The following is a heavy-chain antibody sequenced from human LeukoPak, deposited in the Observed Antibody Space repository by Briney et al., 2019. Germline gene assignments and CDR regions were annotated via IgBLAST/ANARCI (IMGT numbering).Heavy chain of an antibody. CDR2: IWYDGSNK. J-gene: IGHJ4*02. D-gene: IGHD6-19*01. V-gene: IGHV3-33*01. CDR3: ARDFGNQRWLVPGDY. CDR1: GFTFSSYG. Sequence: GGSLRLSCAASGFTFSSYGMHWVRQAPGKGLEWVAVIWYDGSNKYYADSVKGRFTISRDNSKNTLYLQMNSLRAEDTAVYYCARDFGNQRWLVPGDYWGQGTLVTVSS.